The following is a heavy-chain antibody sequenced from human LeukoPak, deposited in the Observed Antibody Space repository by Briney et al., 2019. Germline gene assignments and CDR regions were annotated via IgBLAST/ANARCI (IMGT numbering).Heavy chain of an antibody. D-gene: IGHD2-2*01. J-gene: IGHJ3*02. V-gene: IGHV3-30*02. CDR2: IWFDGKNT. CDR1: GFTFSTHA. CDR3: GGGDCSSTSCYDAFDI. Sequence: GGSLRLSCAASGFTFSTHAMHWVRQAPAKGLEWVAMIWFDGKNTHYVDSVKGRFTISRDNSKNTLYLQMNSLRAEDTAVYYSGGGDCSSTSCYDAFDIWGQGTMVTVSS.